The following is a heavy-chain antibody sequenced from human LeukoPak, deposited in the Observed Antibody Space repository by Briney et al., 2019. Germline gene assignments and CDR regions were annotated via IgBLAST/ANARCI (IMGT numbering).Heavy chain of an antibody. CDR2: IIPIFGTA. D-gene: IGHD3-22*01. CDR1: GGTFNTYA. Sequence: SVKASCKASGGTFNTYAISWVRQAPGQGLEWMGGIIPIFGTANYAQKFQGRVTITADESTNTAYMELSSLRSEDTAVYYCARQPMIGYYFDYWGQGTLVTVSS. V-gene: IGHV1-69*13. CDR3: ARQPMIGYYFDY. J-gene: IGHJ4*02.